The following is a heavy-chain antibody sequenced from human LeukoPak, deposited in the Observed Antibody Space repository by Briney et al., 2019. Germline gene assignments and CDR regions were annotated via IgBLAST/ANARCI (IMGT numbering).Heavy chain of an antibody. J-gene: IGHJ3*02. CDR3: ASFEASGYYSDAFDI. D-gene: IGHD3-22*01. Sequence: GGSLRLSCAASGFIFSGYGIHWVRQAPGKGLEWVAFIRYDGSNTYYADSVKGRFTISKDNSKNTLSLQINSLRAEDTAVYYCASFEASGYYSDAFDIWGQGTMVTVSS. CDR2: IRYDGSNT. V-gene: IGHV3-30*02. CDR1: GFIFSGYG.